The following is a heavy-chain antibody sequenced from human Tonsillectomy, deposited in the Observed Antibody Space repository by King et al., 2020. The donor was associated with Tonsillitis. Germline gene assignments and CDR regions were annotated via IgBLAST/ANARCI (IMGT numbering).Heavy chain of an antibody. D-gene: IGHD1-1*01. CDR1: GGTFSSYA. J-gene: IGHJ4*02. CDR3: ARDIREWGEGERFDY. V-gene: IGHV1-69*09. CDR2: IIPILGIA. Sequence: QLVQSGAEVKKPGSSVKVSCKASGGTFSSYAISWVRQAPGQGFEWMGRIIPILGIANYAQKFQGRVTITADKSTSTAYMELSSLRSEDTAVYYCARDIREWGEGERFDYWGQGTLVTVSS.